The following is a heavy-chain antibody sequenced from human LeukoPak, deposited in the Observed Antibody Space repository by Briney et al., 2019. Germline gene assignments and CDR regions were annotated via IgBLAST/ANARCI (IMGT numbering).Heavy chain of an antibody. D-gene: IGHD1-26*01. CDR3: ARHGGGGESYPRVFDY. V-gene: IGHV5-51*01. CDR2: IYPGDSET. Sequence: GESLKISCKSSGYSFSIYWIGWVRQMPGKGLEWMRMIYPGDSETRYSPSFQGQVTISADKSISTAYLQWSSLKASDTAMYYCARHGGGGESYPRVFDYWGRGNLVTVSS. J-gene: IGHJ4*02. CDR1: GYSFSIYW.